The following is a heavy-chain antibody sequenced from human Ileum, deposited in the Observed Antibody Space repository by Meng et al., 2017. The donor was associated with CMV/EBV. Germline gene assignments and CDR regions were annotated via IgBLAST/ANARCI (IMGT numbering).Heavy chain of an antibody. CDR2: IRYDGSNK. J-gene: IGHJ4*02. CDR3: AKNRVLLRGGMDV. Sequence: GESLKISCAASGFTFSSYGMHWVRQAPGKGLEWVAFIRYDGSNKYYADSVKGRFTISRDNSKNTLYLQMNSLRAEDTAVYYCAKNRVLLRGGMDVWGQGTLVTVSS. CDR1: GFTFSSYG. D-gene: IGHD2-15*01. V-gene: IGHV3-30*02.